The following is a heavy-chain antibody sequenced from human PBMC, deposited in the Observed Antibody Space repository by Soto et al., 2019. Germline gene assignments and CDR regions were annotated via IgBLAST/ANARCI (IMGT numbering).Heavy chain of an antibody. Sequence: ASVKVSCKASGGTFSSYAMHWVRQAPGQRLEWMGWINAGNGNTKYSQKFQGRVTITRDTSAGTAYMELSSLRSEDTAVYYCARSIVVVTALDYWGQGTLVTVSS. J-gene: IGHJ4*02. D-gene: IGHD2-21*02. CDR1: GGTFSSYA. CDR2: INAGNGNT. CDR3: ARSIVVVTALDY. V-gene: IGHV1-3*01.